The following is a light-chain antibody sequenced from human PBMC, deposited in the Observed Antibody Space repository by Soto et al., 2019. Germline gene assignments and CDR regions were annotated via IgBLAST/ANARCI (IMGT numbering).Light chain of an antibody. J-gene: IGKJ4*01. V-gene: IGKV3-20*01. Sequence: ILLTQSPDTLSLSPGERATLSCRATQSVSSNYLAWYQQKAGQAPGLLIYGQSSRATGIPDRISGSGSGTDFPLTINRLEPEDSAVYYCQQYGSSAPFGGGTKVEI. CDR2: GQS. CDR1: QSVSSNY. CDR3: QQYGSSAP.